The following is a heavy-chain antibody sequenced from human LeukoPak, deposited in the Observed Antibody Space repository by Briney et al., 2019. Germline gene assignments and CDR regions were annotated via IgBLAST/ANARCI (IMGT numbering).Heavy chain of an antibody. D-gene: IGHD3-22*01. Sequence: PGGSLRLSCAASGFTFSNAWINWVRQAPGKGLEWIGYIYYSGSTYYNPSLKSRVTISVDTSKNQFSLKLSSVTAADTAVYYCASAGYYYDSSGYYQFDYWGQGTLVTVSS. CDR3: ASAGYYYDSSGYYQFDY. J-gene: IGHJ4*02. V-gene: IGHV4-59*06. CDR2: IYYSGST. CDR1: GFTFSNAW.